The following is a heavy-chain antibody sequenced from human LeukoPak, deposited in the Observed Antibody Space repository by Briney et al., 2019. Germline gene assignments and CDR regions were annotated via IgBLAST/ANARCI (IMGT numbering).Heavy chain of an antibody. V-gene: IGHV3-7*03. Sequence: PGGPLRLSCAPSGLTLSSYWMRWVRQAPGKGLEWVTNKKQDGSQKQHVDSVKGRFTISRDNAKNSVYLQMDSLRGEDTAVDYCAKVGGSVAVCNYFDPWGEGTLVTVSS. CDR1: GLTLSSYW. CDR3: AKVGGSVAVCNYFDP. J-gene: IGHJ5*02. D-gene: IGHD6-19*01. CDR2: KKQDGSQK.